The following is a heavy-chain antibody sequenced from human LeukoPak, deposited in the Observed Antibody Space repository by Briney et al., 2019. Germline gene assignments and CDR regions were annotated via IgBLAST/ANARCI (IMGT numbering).Heavy chain of an antibody. Sequence: ASVKVSCKASGYTFTDYSMHWVRQAPGQGLEWMGWINPNSGDTDYAQKFQGRVTMTRDTSISTAYLEVSRLTSDDTAVCFCERDAMAAAGVGAWGGGTLVTVSS. D-gene: IGHD2-15*01. CDR1: GYTFTDYS. J-gene: IGHJ4*02. CDR3: ERDAMAAAGVGA. V-gene: IGHV1-2*02. CDR2: INPNSGDT.